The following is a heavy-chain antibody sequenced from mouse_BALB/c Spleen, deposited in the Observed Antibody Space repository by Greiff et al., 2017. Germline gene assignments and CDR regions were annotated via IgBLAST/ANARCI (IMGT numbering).Heavy chain of an antibody. J-gene: IGHJ4*01. CDR3: ARRYGYDGEARRYYYAMDY. CDR2: ISSGSSTI. D-gene: IGHD2-2*01. CDR1: GFTFSSFG. V-gene: IGHV5-17*02. Sequence: EVMLVESGGGLVQPGGSRKLSCAASGFTFSSFGMHWVRQAPEKGLEWVAYISSGSSTIYYADTVKGRFTISRDNPKNTLFLQMTSLRSEDTAMYYCARRYGYDGEARRYYYAMDYWGQGTSVTVSS.